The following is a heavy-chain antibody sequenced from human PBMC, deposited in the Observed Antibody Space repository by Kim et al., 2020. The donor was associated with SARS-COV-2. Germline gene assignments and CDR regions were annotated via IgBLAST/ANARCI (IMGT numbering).Heavy chain of an antibody. CDR1: GYTFTSYA. J-gene: IGHJ6*02. CDR2: INAGNGNT. CDR3: ARFGAHSSGWSHYYYYGMDV. V-gene: IGHV1-3*01. Sequence: ASVKVSCKASGYTFTSYAMHWVRQAPGQRLEWMGWINAGNGNTKYSQKFQGRVTITRDTSASTAYMELSSLRSEDTAVYYCARFGAHSSGWSHYYYYGMDVWGQGTTVTVSS. D-gene: IGHD6-19*01.